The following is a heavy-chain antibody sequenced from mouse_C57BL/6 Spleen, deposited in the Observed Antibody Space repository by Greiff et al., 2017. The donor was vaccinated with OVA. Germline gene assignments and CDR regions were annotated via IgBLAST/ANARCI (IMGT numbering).Heavy chain of an antibody. CDR3: ARFITTVVGGYFDV. CDR1: GYTFTSYT. V-gene: IGHV1-4*01. D-gene: IGHD1-1*01. J-gene: IGHJ1*03. Sequence: VQRVESGAELARPGASVKMSCKASGYTFTSYTMHWVKQRPGQGLEWIGYINPSSGYTKYNQKFKDKATLTADKSSSTAYMQLSSLTSEDTAVYYGARFITTVVGGYFDVWGTGTTVTVSS. CDR2: INPSSGYT.